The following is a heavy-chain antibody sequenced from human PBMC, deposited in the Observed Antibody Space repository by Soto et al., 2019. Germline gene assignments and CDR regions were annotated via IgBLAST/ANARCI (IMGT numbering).Heavy chain of an antibody. CDR1: GYTFTTYD. V-gene: IGHV1-8*01. Sequence: QVQLVQSGAEVKKPGALVTVSCKTSGYTFTTYDINWVRQAPGQGLEWMGWMNPNSGNTGYAQEFQGRVIMTRNTSINTAQMELSSLRSEDTAVYYCARAQRSYGSGSYYIDPWGQGTLVTVSS. CDR2: MNPNSGNT. CDR3: ARAQRSYGSGSYYIDP. J-gene: IGHJ5*02. D-gene: IGHD3-10*01.